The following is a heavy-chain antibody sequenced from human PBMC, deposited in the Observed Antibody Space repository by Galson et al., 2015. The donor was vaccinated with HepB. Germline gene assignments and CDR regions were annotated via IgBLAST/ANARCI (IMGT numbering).Heavy chain of an antibody. V-gene: IGHV3-30-3*01. CDR2: ISYDGSNK. J-gene: IGHJ3*02. D-gene: IGHD5-24*01. Sequence: SLRLSCAASGFTFSSYAMHWVRQAPGKGLEWVAVISYDGSNKYYADSVKGRFTISRDNSKNTLYLQMNSLRAEDTAVYYCARDPGMARSDGFDIWGQGTMVTVSS. CDR3: ARDPGMARSDGFDI. CDR1: GFTFSSYA.